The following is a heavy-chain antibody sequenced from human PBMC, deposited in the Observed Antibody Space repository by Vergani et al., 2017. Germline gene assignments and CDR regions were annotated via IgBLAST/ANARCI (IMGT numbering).Heavy chain of an antibody. CDR1: GGSFSGYY. CDR3: ARDLSCSNTSCAIGRGARDAFDI. D-gene: IGHD2-2*01. V-gene: IGHV4-34*01. CDR2: INQSGST. J-gene: IGHJ3*02. Sequence: QVQLQQWCAGLLKPSETLSLTCAVYGGSFSGYYWSWIRQPPGKGLEWIGEINQSGSTNYNHSLKSRVTISVDTSKNQFSLKLSSVTAADTAVYYCARDLSCSNTSCAIGRGARDAFDIWGQGTMVTVSS.